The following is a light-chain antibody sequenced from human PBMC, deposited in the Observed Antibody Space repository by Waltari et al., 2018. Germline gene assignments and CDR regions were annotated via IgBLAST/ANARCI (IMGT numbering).Light chain of an antibody. J-gene: IGKJ1*01. CDR2: GAS. CDR3: RHDVRLPVS. V-gene: IGKV3-20*01. CDR1: QSVSRS. Sequence: EIVLTQSPGTLSLSPGERATLSCRASQSVSRSLAWYQQEPGQAPRLLIYGASSRGTGVPDRLSGSASVTDVSLTISILEPEDCAVYYCRHDVRLPVSFGQGTKVEIK.